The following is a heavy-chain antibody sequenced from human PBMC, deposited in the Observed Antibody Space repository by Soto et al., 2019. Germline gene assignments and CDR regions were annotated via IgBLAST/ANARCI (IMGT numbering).Heavy chain of an antibody. Sequence: QVQLVQSGAEVKKPGASVKVSCKASGYTFTSYDINWVRQATGQGLEWMGWMNPNSGNTGYAQKFQGRVTMTRNTSISTAYMELSSLRSEDTAVYYCARMEGGGYYDFWSGFRRGNHMDVWGKGTTVTVSS. V-gene: IGHV1-8*01. D-gene: IGHD3-3*01. CDR2: MNPNSGNT. CDR1: GYTFTSYD. J-gene: IGHJ6*03. CDR3: ARMEGGGYYDFWSGFRRGNHMDV.